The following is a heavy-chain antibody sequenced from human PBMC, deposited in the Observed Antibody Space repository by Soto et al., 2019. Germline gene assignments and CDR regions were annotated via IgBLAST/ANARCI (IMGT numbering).Heavy chain of an antibody. D-gene: IGHD6-6*01. V-gene: IGHV3-23*01. J-gene: IGHJ4*02. CDR1: GFTFSSYA. Sequence: VGSLRLSCAASGFTFSSYAMTWVRRAPGKGLEWVSHISGSGGNTNYADSVKGRFTISRDNSKNTLYLQMNSLRAEDTAVYYCAKFFSLSMCDPSSVPDYCGQPTFVTLSS. CDR3: AKFFSLSMCDPSSVPDY. CDR2: ISGSGGNT.